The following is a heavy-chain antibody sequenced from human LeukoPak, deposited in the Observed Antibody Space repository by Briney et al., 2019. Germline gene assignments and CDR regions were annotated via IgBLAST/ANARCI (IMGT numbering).Heavy chain of an antibody. D-gene: IGHD4-23*01. CDR3: ARDFGRWFIDY. V-gene: IGHV3-48*03. Sequence: LAGGSLRLSCAASGFTFSSYEMNWVRQAPGKGLEWVSYIRSTSNTIYYADSVKGRFTISRDNAKNSLYLQMNSLRAEDTAVYYCARDFGRWFIDYWGQGTLVTVSS. CDR1: GFTFSSYE. J-gene: IGHJ4*02. CDR2: IRSTSNTI.